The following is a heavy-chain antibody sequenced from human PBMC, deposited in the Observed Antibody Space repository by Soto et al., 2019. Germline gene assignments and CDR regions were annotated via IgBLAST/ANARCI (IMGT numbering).Heavy chain of an antibody. D-gene: IGHD6-25*01. CDR2: IYHSGST. V-gene: IGHV4-4*02. Sequence: SETLSLTCAVSGGSISSSNWWSWVRQPPGKGLEWIGEIYHSGSTNYNPSLKSRVTISVDKSKNQFSLKLSSVTAADTAVYYCARRVGRYSSGWNQNEDFDYWGQGTLVTVSS. CDR3: ARRVGRYSSGWNQNEDFDY. CDR1: GGSISSSNW. J-gene: IGHJ4*02.